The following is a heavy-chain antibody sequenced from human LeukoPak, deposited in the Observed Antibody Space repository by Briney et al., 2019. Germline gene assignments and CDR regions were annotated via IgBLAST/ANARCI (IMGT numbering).Heavy chain of an antibody. CDR2: IYYSGST. J-gene: IGHJ5*02. CDR3: ARRHPPTAAGTWFFWFDP. D-gene: IGHD6-13*01. CDR1: GGSISSYY. Sequence: SETLSLTCTVSGGSISSYYWSWIRQPPGKGLEWIGYIYYSGSTNYNPSLKSRVTISVDTSKNQFSLKLSSVTAADTAVYYCARRHPPTAAGTWFFWFDPWGQGTLVTVSS. V-gene: IGHV4-59*08.